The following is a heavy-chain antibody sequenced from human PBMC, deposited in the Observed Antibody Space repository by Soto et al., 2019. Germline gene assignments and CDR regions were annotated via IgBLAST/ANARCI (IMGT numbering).Heavy chain of an antibody. Sequence: PGGSLRLSCAASGVTFSSYAMSWVRQAPGKGLEWVSAISGSGGSTYYADSVKGRFTISRDNSKNTLYLQMNSLRAEDTAVYYCAKDTDDFWSGYFLQRDVPVLDAFDIWGQGTMVTVS. J-gene: IGHJ3*02. CDR3: AKDTDDFWSGYFLQRDVPVLDAFDI. D-gene: IGHD3-3*01. CDR1: GVTFSSYA. V-gene: IGHV3-23*01. CDR2: ISGSGGST.